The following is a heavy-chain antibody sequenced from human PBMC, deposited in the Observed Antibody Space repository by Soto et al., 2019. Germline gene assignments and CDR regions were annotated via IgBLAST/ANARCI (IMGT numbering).Heavy chain of an antibody. D-gene: IGHD3-3*01. Sequence: EVQLVESGGGLVQPGGSLRLSCAASGLSVRSNYMSWVRQAPGKGLEWVSVIYSAGSTYYADSVKGRFTISRDNSKKTLYLQMYSRRAEDTAVYYCAAGITIFLGPPDYWGQGTLVTVSS. V-gene: IGHV3-66*01. CDR2: IYSAGST. CDR1: GLSVRSNY. J-gene: IGHJ4*02. CDR3: AAGITIFLGPPDY.